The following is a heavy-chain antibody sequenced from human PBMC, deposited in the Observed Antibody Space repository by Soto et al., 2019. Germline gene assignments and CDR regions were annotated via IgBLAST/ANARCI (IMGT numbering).Heavy chain of an antibody. CDR1: GGTFSSYT. D-gene: IGHD1-26*01. V-gene: IGHV1-69*02. CDR2: IIPILGIA. Sequence: QVQLVQSGAEVKKPGSSVKVSCKASGGTFSSYTISWVRQAPGQGLEWMGRIIPILGIANYAQKFQGRVTITADKSTSTAYMELSSLRSEDTAVYYCARVGDGYNEYYYYYYGMDVWGQGTTVTVSS. CDR3: ARVGDGYNEYYYYYYGMDV. J-gene: IGHJ6*02.